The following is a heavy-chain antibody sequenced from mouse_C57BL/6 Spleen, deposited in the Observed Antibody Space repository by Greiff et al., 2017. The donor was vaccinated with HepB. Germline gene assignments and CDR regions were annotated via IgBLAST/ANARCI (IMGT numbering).Heavy chain of an antibody. CDR2: IDPEDGDT. CDR3: TNYGSSFYFDY. Sequence: VQLKQSGAELVRPGASVKLSCTASGFNIKDYYMHWVKQRPEQGLEWIGRIDPEDGDTEYAPKFQGKATMTADTSSNTAYLQLSSLTSEDTAVYYCTNYGSSFYFDYWGQGTTLTVSS. J-gene: IGHJ2*01. D-gene: IGHD1-1*01. CDR1: GFNIKDYY. V-gene: IGHV14-1*01.